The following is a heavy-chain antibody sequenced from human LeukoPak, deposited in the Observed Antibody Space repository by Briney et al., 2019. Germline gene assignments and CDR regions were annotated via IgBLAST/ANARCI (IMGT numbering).Heavy chain of an antibody. V-gene: IGHV3-48*03. CDR2: ISSSGSTI. Sequence: GGSLRLSCAASGFTFSSYEMNWVRQAPGKGLEWVSYISSSGSTIYYADSVKGRFTISRDNAKNSLYLQMNSLRAEDTAVYYCAKSGDYGDYEGFDYWGQGTLVTVSS. D-gene: IGHD4-17*01. CDR1: GFTFSSYE. J-gene: IGHJ4*02. CDR3: AKSGDYGDYEGFDY.